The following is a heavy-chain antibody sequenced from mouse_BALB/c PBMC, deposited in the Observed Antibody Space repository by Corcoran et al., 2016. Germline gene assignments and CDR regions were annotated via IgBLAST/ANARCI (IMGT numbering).Heavy chain of an antibody. D-gene: IGHD6-1*01. J-gene: IGHJ4*01. CDR3: ARAPLHYYAMDY. CDR2: INTYTGEP. CDR1: GYTFTNYG. Sequence: QIQLVQSGPELKKPGETVKISCKASGYTFTNYGMNWVKQAPGKGVKWMGWINTYTGEPTYADDFKGRFAFSLETSASTAYLQINNLKNEDTATYFCARAPLHYYAMDYWGQGTSVTVSS. V-gene: IGHV9-3-1*01.